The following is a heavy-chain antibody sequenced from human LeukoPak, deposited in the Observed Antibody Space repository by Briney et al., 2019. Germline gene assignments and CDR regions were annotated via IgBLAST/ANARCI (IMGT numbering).Heavy chain of an antibody. V-gene: IGHV3-30*02. CDR1: GFTFSSYG. CDR2: IRYDGSDK. J-gene: IGHJ4*02. CDR3: AKERVGTTTFIDY. D-gene: IGHD1-26*01. Sequence: PGGSLRLSCAASGFTFSSYGMHWVRQAPGKGLEWVAFIRYDGSDKYYADSVKGRFTISRDNSKNTLYLQMNSLRAEDTAIYYCAKERVGTTTFIDYWGQGTLVSVSS.